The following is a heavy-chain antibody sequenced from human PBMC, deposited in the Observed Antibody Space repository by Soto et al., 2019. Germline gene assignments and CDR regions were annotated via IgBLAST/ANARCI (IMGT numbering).Heavy chain of an antibody. D-gene: IGHD3-3*01. V-gene: IGHV3-15*07. Sequence: GGSLRLSCAASGFTFSNAWMNWVRQAPGKGLEWVGRIKSKTDGGTTDYAAPVKGRFTISRDDSKNTLYLQMNSLKTEDTAGYYCTKVGPYYDFWSGYLYAKQPGGNYYYGMDVWGQGTTVTVSS. CDR2: IKSKTDGGTT. CDR1: GFTFSNAW. J-gene: IGHJ6*02. CDR3: TKVGPYYDFWSGYLYAKQPGGNYYYGMDV.